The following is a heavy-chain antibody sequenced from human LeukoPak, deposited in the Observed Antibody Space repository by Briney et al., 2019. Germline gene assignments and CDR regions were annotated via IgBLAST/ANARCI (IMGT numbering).Heavy chain of an antibody. Sequence: SETLSLTCTVSGGSISSYYRSWIRQPAGKGLEWIGRIYTSGSTNYNPSLKRRDAMSVDTSKNQVSLKLSPVTAADTAVYYCARDIFIGQWRTDGDYWGQGTLVTVSS. D-gene: IGHD6-19*01. CDR2: IYTSGST. CDR1: GGSISSYY. V-gene: IGHV4-4*07. CDR3: ARDIFIGQWRTDGDY. J-gene: IGHJ4*02.